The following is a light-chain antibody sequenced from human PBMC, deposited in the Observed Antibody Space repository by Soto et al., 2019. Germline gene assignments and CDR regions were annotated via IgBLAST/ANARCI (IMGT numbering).Light chain of an antibody. CDR3: SSYAGSNNFEV. Sequence: QSVLTQPPSASGSPGQSVTISCTGTSSDVGGYDYVSWYQQHPGKAPKLMIYEVNKRPSGVPDRFSGSKSGNTASLTVSGLQAEDEADYCCSSYAGSNNFEVFGTGTKVTDL. CDR1: SSDVGGYDY. V-gene: IGLV2-8*01. CDR2: EVN. J-gene: IGLJ1*01.